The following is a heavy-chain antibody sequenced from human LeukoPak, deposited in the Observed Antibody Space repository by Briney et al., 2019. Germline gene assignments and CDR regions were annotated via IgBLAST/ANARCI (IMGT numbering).Heavy chain of an antibody. J-gene: IGHJ4*02. D-gene: IGHD3-22*01. CDR2: ISAYNGNT. CDR3: AREGHYDSSGSPFDY. Sequence: ASVKVSCKASGYTFTSYGISWVRQAPGQGLEWMGCISAYNGNTNYAQKLQGRVTMTTDTSTSTAYMELRSLRSDDTAVYYCAREGHYDSSGSPFDYWGQGTLVTVSS. CDR1: GYTFTSYG. V-gene: IGHV1-18*01.